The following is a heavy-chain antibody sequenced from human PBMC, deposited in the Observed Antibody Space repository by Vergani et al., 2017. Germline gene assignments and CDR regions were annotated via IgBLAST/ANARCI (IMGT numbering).Heavy chain of an antibody. Sequence: VQLVESGGGVVQPGRSLRLSCAASGFTFNQYGMHWVRQAPGKGLEWVAVTWYDGNNKQYADSVKGRFTISRDNSKSTMYLQMNSLRDDDTGVYYCAGDLRLLYNRFDPWGQGTLVTVSS. V-gene: IGHV3-33*01. D-gene: IGHD1-14*01. CDR1: GFTFNQYG. CDR2: TWYDGNNK. CDR3: AGDLRLLYNRFDP. J-gene: IGHJ5*02.